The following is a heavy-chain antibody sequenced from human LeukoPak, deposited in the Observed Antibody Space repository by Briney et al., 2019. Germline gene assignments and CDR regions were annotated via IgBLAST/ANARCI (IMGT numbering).Heavy chain of an antibody. CDR1: GGTFSSYA. V-gene: IGHV1-69*06. D-gene: IGHD3-22*01. Sequence: SVKVSCKASGGTFSSYAISWVRQAPGQGLEWMGGIIPIFGTANYAQKFQGRVTITADKSTSTAYMELSSLRSEDTAVYYCARAYYYDSSGYYGRHWFDPWGQGTLVTVSS. CDR2: IIPIFGTA. CDR3: ARAYYYDSSGYYGRHWFDP. J-gene: IGHJ5*02.